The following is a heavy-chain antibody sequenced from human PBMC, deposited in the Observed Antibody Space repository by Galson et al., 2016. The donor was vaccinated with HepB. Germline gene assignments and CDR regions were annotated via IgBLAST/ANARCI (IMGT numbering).Heavy chain of an antibody. CDR2: ISYDGTKT. CDR1: GFSFGAHA. J-gene: IGHJ4*02. V-gene: IGHV3-30*04. CDR3: ARDVGPYSDQRLDF. D-gene: IGHD4-17*01. Sequence: SLRLSCAASGFSFGAHAMHWVRQTPDKGLEWVALISYDGTKTHYADSVKGRFTISRDNSENSLFPQMNSVTTEDTGVYYCARDVGPYSDQRLDFWGQGTLVTVSS.